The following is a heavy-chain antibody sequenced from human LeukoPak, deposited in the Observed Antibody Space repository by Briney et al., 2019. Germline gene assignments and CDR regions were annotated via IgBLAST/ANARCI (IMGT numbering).Heavy chain of an antibody. J-gene: IGHJ4*02. Sequence: GGSLRLSCAASGFTFSSHGIHWVRQAPGKGLEWVTFIGYDGRNKYYADSVKGRFTISRDISKNTLYLQMNSLRPEDTAVFYCARDTTGKVRGFCDYWGQGTLVTVSS. CDR2: IGYDGRNK. D-gene: IGHD1-26*01. V-gene: IGHV3-30*02. CDR1: GFTFSSHG. CDR3: ARDTTGKVRGFCDY.